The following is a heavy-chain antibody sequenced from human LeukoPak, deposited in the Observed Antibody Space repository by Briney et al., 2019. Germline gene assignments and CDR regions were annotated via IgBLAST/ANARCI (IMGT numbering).Heavy chain of an antibody. CDR1: GFTFSDYY. V-gene: IGHV3-11*05. Sequence: GGSLRLSCAASGFTFSDYYMSWIRQAPGKGLEWVSYIIKSSSSTNSDDSVKRRFSISRDNDKKSLYLQLNSLTAEDTAVYYCARVISSGSPLDYWGQGTLVTVSS. CDR2: IIKSSSST. J-gene: IGHJ4*02. D-gene: IGHD3-10*01. CDR3: ARVISSGSPLDY.